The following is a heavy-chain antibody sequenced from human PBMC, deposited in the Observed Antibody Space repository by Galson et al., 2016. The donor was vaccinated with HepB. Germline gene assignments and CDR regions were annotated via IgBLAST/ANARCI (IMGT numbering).Heavy chain of an antibody. V-gene: IGHV3-15*01. Sequence: SLRLSCAASGFTVSDAWITWVRQAPGKGLEWLGRIKSNPSGGTTDYAAPVQGRFTISRDDSKNTLYLQMNGLKSDDTALYYCTTGWYAFWGGHGDDAFYLGGQGTVGTVSS. CDR3: TTGWYAFWGGHGDDAFYL. CDR1: GFTVSDAW. D-gene: IGHD2-15*01. J-gene: IGHJ3*01. CDR2: IKSNPSGGTT.